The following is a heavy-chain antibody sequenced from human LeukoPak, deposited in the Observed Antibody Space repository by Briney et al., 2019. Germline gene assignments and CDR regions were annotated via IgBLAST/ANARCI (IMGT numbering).Heavy chain of an antibody. CDR2: IKEDGSDK. Sequence: GGSLRLSCAASGFTFSSYWMNWVRQAPGKGLEWVAYIKEDGSDKYYVDSVKGRFTISRDNAKNSLYLQMNSLRAEDTAVYYCARRVEEWQLDYWGQGTLVTVSS. D-gene: IGHD3-3*01. J-gene: IGHJ4*02. CDR1: GFTFSSYW. CDR3: ARRVEEWQLDY. V-gene: IGHV3-7*01.